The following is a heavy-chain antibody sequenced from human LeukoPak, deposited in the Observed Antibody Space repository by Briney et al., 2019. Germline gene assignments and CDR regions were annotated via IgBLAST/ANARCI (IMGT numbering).Heavy chain of an antibody. Sequence: PSETLSLTCTVSGGSISSGDYYWSWIRQPPGKGLEWIGYIYYCGSTYYNPSLKSRVTISVDTSKNQFSLKLSSVTAADTAVYYCARDINDFWNGYYERYDAFDIWGQGTMVTVSS. CDR3: ARDINDFWNGYYERYDAFDI. CDR1: GGSISSGDYY. CDR2: IYYCGST. V-gene: IGHV4-30-4*08. D-gene: IGHD3-3*01. J-gene: IGHJ3*02.